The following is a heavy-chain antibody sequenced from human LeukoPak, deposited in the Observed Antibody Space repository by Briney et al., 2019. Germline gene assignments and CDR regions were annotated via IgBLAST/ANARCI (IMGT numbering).Heavy chain of an antibody. D-gene: IGHD6-6*01. J-gene: IGHJ4*02. Sequence: GGSLRLSCAASGFTFSSYAMSWVRQAPGKGLEWVSAISGSGGSTYYADSVKGRFTISRDNSKDTLYLQMNSLRAEDTAVYYCAKGPGHGIAARLLPDYWGQGTLVTVSS. V-gene: IGHV3-23*01. CDR3: AKGPGHGIAARLLPDY. CDR1: GFTFSSYA. CDR2: ISGSGGST.